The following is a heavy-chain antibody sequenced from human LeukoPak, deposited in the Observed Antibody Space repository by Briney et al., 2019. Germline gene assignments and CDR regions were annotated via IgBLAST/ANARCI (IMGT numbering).Heavy chain of an antibody. J-gene: IGHJ4*02. D-gene: IGHD3-22*01. CDR3: AKDLYDSSGFDY. CDR1: GFTFSSYY. CDR2: ISSSSSYI. Sequence: GGSLRLSCAASGFTFSSYYMNWVRQAPGKGLEWVSSISSSSSYIYYADSAKGRFTISRDNAKNSLYLQMNSLRAEDTAVYYCAKDLYDSSGFDYWGQGTLVTVSS. V-gene: IGHV3-21*01.